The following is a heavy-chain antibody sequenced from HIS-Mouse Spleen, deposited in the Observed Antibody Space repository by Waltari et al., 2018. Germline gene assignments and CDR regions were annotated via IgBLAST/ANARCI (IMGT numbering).Heavy chain of an antibody. CDR1: GFTFSSYS. D-gene: IGHD4-17*01. J-gene: IGHJ4*02. Sequence: EVQLVESGGGLVKPGGSLRLSCAASGFTFSSYSMNWVRQAPGKGLGLGSSISSSSSYKYYQDSVKGRFTISRDNAKNSLYLQMNSLRAEDTAVYYCARWGYYGDYGGYFDYWGQGTLVTVSS. CDR3: ARWGYYGDYGGYFDY. CDR2: ISSSSSYK. V-gene: IGHV3-21*01.